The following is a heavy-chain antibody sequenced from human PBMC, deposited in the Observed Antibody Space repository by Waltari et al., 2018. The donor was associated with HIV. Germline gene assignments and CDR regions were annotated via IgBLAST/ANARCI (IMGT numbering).Heavy chain of an antibody. CDR3: TKGRRGALFGDE. CDR1: GYSFIYLD. D-gene: IGHD3-3*01. CDR2: MNPDNGDA. Sequence: QVPPVQSVAELKKPRASERVSCRASGYSFIYLDITWVRRAPGGGVEWVGWMNPDNGDAGYGHKFKGRFTLTRDTTTDTAYMDVTNLKSEDTAIYYCTKGRRGALFGDEWGQGTLVTVSS. J-gene: IGHJ4*02. V-gene: IGHV1-8*02.